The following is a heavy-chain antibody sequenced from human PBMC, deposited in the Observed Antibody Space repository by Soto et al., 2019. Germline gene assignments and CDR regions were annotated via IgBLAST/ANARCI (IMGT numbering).Heavy chain of an antibody. CDR2: VYYSGGA. CDR3: TRDGDGRMTTNPYYYYGMDV. D-gene: IGHD2-21*02. J-gene: IGHJ6*02. V-gene: IGHV4-59*01. CDR1: GGSISGYY. Sequence: SETLSLTCTVSGGSISGYYWSWIRQPPGKGLEWIGNVYYSGGAKYNPSVKRRVSISVDTSKNQFSLNLSSVTAADTAVYYCTRDGDGRMTTNPYYYYGMDVWGPGITVTVSS.